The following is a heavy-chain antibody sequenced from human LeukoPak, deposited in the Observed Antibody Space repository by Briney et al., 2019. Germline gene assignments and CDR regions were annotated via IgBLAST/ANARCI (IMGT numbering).Heavy chain of an antibody. CDR3: AKDPPSLTVAGTDYFDY. CDR1: GFTFSSYA. J-gene: IGHJ4*02. Sequence: PGGSLRLSCAASGFTFSSYAMSWVRQAPGKGLEWVSAISGSGGSTYYADSVKGRFTISRDNSKNTLYLQMNSLRAEDTAVYYCAKDPPSLTVAGTDYFDYWGQGTLVTVSS. V-gene: IGHV3-23*01. CDR2: ISGSGGST. D-gene: IGHD6-19*01.